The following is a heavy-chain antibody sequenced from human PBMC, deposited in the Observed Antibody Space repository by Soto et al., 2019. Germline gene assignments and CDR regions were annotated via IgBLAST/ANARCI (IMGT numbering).Heavy chain of an antibody. CDR1: GGSISSSSYY. V-gene: IGHV4-39*01. CDR3: ARPVYGDYSYYFDY. CDR2: IYYSGST. Sequence: SETLSLTCTVSGGSISSSSYYWGWIRQPPGKGLEWIGSIYYSGSTYYNPSLKSRVTISVDTSKNQFSLKLSSVTAADTAVYYCARPVYGDYSYYFDYWGQGTLVTVSS. J-gene: IGHJ4*02. D-gene: IGHD4-17*01.